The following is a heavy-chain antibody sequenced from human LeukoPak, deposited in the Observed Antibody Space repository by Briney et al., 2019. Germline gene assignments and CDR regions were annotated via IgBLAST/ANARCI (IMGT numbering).Heavy chain of an antibody. D-gene: IGHD5-12*01. CDR3: AKDSAYSGYDWGDYYYYGMDV. CDR2: INSDGSST. CDR1: GFTFSSYW. V-gene: IGHV3-74*01. J-gene: IGHJ6*02. Sequence: GGSLRLSCAASGFTFSSYWMHWVRQAPGKGLVWVSRINSDGSSTSYADSVKGRFTISRDNAKNTLYLQMNSLRAEDTAVYYCAKDSAYSGYDWGDYYYYGMDVWGQGTTVTVSS.